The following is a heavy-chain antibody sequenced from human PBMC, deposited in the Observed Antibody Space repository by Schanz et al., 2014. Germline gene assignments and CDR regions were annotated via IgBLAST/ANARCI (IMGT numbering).Heavy chain of an antibody. Sequence: QVQLQESGPRLVKPSQTLSLTCTVAGGSIKRGDTYWNWIRQQPGKGLEWIGYIYSGSSYFNPSLKSRVTITGDASKNQFSLTLSSVTVADTAVYYCARRSVSPSGNSYGYVVAWFDPWGQGTLVTVSS. D-gene: IGHD5-18*01. J-gene: IGHJ5*02. CDR2: IYSGSS. CDR1: GGSIKRGDTY. CDR3: ARRSVSPSGNSYGYVVAWFDP. V-gene: IGHV4-31*03.